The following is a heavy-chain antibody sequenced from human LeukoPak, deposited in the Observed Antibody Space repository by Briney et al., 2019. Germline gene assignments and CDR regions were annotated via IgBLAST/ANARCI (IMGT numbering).Heavy chain of an antibody. J-gene: IGHJ3*02. CDR3: TTGRDRWQLLFDI. CDR1: GFTFTNSW. V-gene: IGHV3-15*05. D-gene: IGHD4-23*01. CDR2: IKSIGDGGTT. Sequence: RPGGSLRLSFAASGFTFTNSWMSWVRQAPGKGLEWVGRIKSIGDGGTTEYTAPVQGRFTISRDDSRNTLYLQMNSLKTEDTVVYYCTTGRDRWQLLFDIWGQGTMVAVSS.